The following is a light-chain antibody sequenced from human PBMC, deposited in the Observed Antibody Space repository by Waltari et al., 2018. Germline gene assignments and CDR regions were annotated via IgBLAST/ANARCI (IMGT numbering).Light chain of an antibody. J-gene: IGKJ2*01. CDR3: QQYGSSLYT. Sequence: ENVLTQSPGTLSLSPGEGATLSCRASQSVSSSHLAWYQQKPGQAPRLLIYGASSRATGIPDRFSGSGSGTDFTLTISRLEPEDFAVYYCQQYGSSLYTFGQGTKLEI. V-gene: IGKV3-20*01. CDR1: QSVSSSH. CDR2: GAS.